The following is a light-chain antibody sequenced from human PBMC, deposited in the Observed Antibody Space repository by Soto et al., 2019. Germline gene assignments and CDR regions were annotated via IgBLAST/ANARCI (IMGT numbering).Light chain of an antibody. CDR3: AAWDDSLSARV. CDR2: RNN. V-gene: IGLV1-47*01. CDR1: SSNIGSNY. J-gene: IGLJ3*02. Sequence: QSVLTQPPSASGTPGQRVTISCSGSSSNIGSNYVYWYQQLPGTAPKLLIYRNNQRPSGVPDRFSGYKSGPSASLAISGPRSEDAADYYAAAWDDSLSARVFGGGTKLTVL.